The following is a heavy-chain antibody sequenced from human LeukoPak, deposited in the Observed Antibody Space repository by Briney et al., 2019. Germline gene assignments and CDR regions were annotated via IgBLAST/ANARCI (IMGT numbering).Heavy chain of an antibody. CDR3: ARDDDYSGSGNYSPFDY. CDR1: GFTFSDYY. D-gene: IGHD3-10*01. J-gene: IGHJ4*02. CDR2: ISSSSSYI. Sequence: KPGGSLRLSCAASGFTFSDYYMSWIRQAPGKGLEWVSHISSSSSYIYYADSAKGRFTISRDNAQNSLYLQMNSLRAEDTAVYYCARDDDYSGSGNYSPFDYWGQGTLVTVSS. V-gene: IGHV3-11*04.